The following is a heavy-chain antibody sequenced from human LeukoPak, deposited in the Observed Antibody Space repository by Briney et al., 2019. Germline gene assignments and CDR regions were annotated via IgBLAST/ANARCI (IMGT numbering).Heavy chain of an antibody. J-gene: IGHJ5*02. V-gene: IGHV4-30-2*01. CDR2: IYHGVST. CDR3: ARGPWTIRGGHNWFDP. D-gene: IGHD2-15*01. Sequence: PSETLSLTCAVSGDSVSSGGYSWSWIRQPPGRGLEWIGYIYHGVSTYYDPSLKSRVTISVDRSQNQFSLTLTSVTAADTAIYYCARGPWTIRGGHNWFDPWGQGILVTVSS. CDR1: GDSVSSGGYS.